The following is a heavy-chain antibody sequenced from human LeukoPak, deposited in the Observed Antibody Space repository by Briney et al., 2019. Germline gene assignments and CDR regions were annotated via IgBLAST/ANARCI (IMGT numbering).Heavy chain of an antibody. CDR3: ASGYCGGACQLGGVDM. D-gene: IGHD2-21*02. J-gene: IGHJ3*02. V-gene: IGHV4-59*01. CDR2: THYSGAT. Sequence: TSETLSLTCTVSGGSISSYYWSWLRRPPGKGLEYIGYTHYSGATNYNPSLKSRVTISLDTSGNQFSLKLSSVTAADTAVYYCASGYCGGACQLGGVDMWGQGTMVTVSS. CDR1: GGSISSYY.